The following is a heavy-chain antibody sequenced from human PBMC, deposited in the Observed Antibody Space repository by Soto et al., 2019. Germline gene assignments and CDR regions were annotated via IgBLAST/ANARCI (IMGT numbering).Heavy chain of an antibody. J-gene: IGHJ4*02. Sequence: QVQLQQWGAGLLKPSETLSLTCAVYGGSFSGYYWTWIRQPPGTGLEWIGEINHSGSTHYNPALKRRVTISVYTSKNQFSLKLTSVTAADTAVYYCARDKITGHFDYWGQGTLVTVSS. CDR2: INHSGST. CDR3: ARDKITGHFDY. D-gene: IGHD2-8*02. V-gene: IGHV4-34*01. CDR1: GGSFSGYY.